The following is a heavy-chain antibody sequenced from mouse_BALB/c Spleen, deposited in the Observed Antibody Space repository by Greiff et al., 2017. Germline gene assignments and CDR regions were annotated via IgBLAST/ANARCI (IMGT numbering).Heavy chain of an antibody. V-gene: IGHV1S56*01. CDR3: AGAEDYDSFAY. CDR2: IYPGNVNT. Sequence: QVQLQQSGPELVKPGASVRISCKASGYTFTSYNIHWVKQRPGQGLEWIGWIYPGNVNTKYNEKFKGKATLTADKSSSTAYMQLSSLTSEDSAVYFCAGAEDYDSFAYWGQGTLVTVSA. J-gene: IGHJ3*01. D-gene: IGHD2-4*01. CDR1: GYTFTSYN.